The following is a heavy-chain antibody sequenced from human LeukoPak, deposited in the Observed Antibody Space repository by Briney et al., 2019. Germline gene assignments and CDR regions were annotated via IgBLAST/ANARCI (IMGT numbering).Heavy chain of an antibody. J-gene: IGHJ3*01. CDR1: GGSISNYY. CDR3: ASAIAIPAWAFDL. V-gene: IGHV4-4*07. Sequence: SETLSLTCTVSGGSISNYYWSWIRQPAGKGLEWIGRIYTSGSTDYNPSLKSRVTMSVDTSKNQFSLKLTSVTAADTAVYYCASAIAIPAWAFDLWGQGTVVTVSS. CDR2: IYTSGST. D-gene: IGHD6-13*01.